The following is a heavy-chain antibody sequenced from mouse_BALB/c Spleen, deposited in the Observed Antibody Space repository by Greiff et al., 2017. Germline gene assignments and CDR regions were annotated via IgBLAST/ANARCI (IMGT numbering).Heavy chain of an antibody. CDR3: ARANFYYGSSNYFDY. CDR1: GFNFKGYY. V-gene: IGHV14-1*02. D-gene: IGHD1-1*01. J-gene: IGHJ2*01. Sequence: EVQLVESGAELVRPGALVKLSCKASGFNFKGYYMHWVKQRPEQGLEWIGWIDPENGSTIYDPKFQGKASITADTSSNTAYLQLSSPTSEDTAVYYGARANFYYGSSNYFDYWGQGTTLTVSS. CDR2: IDPENGST.